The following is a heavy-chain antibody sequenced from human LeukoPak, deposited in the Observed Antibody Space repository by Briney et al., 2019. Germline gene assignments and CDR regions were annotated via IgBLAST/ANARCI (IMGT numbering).Heavy chain of an antibody. Sequence: GASVKVSCTASGGTFSSYAISWVRQAPGQGLEWMGRIIPILGIANYAQKFQGRVTITAGKSTSTAYMELSSLRSEDTAVYYCASGQYSSGWYYFDYWGQGTLVTVSS. CDR2: IIPILGIA. CDR3: ASGQYSSGWYYFDY. D-gene: IGHD6-19*01. J-gene: IGHJ4*02. V-gene: IGHV1-69*04. CDR1: GGTFSSYA.